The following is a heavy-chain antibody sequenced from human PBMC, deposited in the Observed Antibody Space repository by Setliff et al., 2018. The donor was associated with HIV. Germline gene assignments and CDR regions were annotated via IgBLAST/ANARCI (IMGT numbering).Heavy chain of an antibody. Sequence: SETLSLTCSVSGGSISSDGYYWGWIRQPTGKGLEWFGYIYHSGRTDYNPSLKIPVTISVDTYKNQFSLKLSLVTAADTAVYYCDRSLRYFDWSLRRPSHDAFDFWGQGTMVTVSS. J-gene: IGHJ3*01. CDR3: DRSLRYFDWSLRRPSHDAFDF. CDR1: GGSISSDGYY. V-gene: IGHV4-30-4*08. CDR2: IYHSGRT. D-gene: IGHD3-9*01.